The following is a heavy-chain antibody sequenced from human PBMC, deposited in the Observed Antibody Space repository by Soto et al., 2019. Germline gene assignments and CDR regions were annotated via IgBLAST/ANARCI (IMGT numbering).Heavy chain of an antibody. J-gene: IGHJ5*02. D-gene: IGHD3-9*01. V-gene: IGHV4-39*01. CDR3: ARQPAEYYDILPGYNWFDP. CDR1: GGPISSSSYY. CDR2: IYYSGST. Sequence: SETLSLTCTVSGGPISSSSYYCGWIRQPPGKGLEWIGSIYYSGSTYYNPSLKSRGTISVDTSKNQFSLKLSSLTAPDTAVYYCARQPAEYYDILPGYNWFDPWGQGTLVTVSS.